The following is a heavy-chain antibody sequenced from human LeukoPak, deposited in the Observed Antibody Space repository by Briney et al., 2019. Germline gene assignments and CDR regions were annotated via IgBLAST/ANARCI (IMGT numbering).Heavy chain of an antibody. CDR2: ISYYGSNK. CDR3: AKRLLENYADAFDI. D-gene: IGHD1-7*01. V-gene: IGHV3-30*18. Sequence: PGGSLRLSCAASGFTFSSYGMHWVRQAPGKGLEWVAVISYYGSNKYYADSVKGRFTISRDNSKNTLYLQMDSLRAEDTAVYYCAKRLLENYADAFDIWGQGTMVTVSS. J-gene: IGHJ3*02. CDR1: GFTFSSYG.